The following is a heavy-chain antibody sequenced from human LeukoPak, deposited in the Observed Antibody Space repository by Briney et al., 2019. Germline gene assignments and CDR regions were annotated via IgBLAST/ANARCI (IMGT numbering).Heavy chain of an antibody. V-gene: IGHV3-66*01. Sequence: PGGSLRLSCAASEFSVGSNYMTWVRQAPGKGLEWVSLIYSGGSTYYADSVKGRFTISRDNSKNTLYLQMNSLRAEDTAVYYCAKDGWHSGYDWPFDYWGQGTLVTVSS. D-gene: IGHD5-12*01. CDR3: AKDGWHSGYDWPFDY. CDR1: EFSVGSNY. J-gene: IGHJ4*02. CDR2: IYSGGST.